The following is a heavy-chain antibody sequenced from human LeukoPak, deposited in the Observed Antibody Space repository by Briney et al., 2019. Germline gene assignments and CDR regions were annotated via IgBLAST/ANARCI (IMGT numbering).Heavy chain of an antibody. J-gene: IGHJ3*02. CDR3: ARSSSWFDADAFDI. D-gene: IGHD6-13*01. CDR1: GFTFSSYA. CDR2: ISYDGSNK. Sequence: GGSLRLSCAASGFTFSSYAMHWVRQAPGKGLEWVAVISYDGSNKYYADSVKGRFTISRDNSKNTLYLQMNSLRAEDTAVYYCARSSSWFDADAFDIWGQGTMVTVSS. V-gene: IGHV3-30*04.